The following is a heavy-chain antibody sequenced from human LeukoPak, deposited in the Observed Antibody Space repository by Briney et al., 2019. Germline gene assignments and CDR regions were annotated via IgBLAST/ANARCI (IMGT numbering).Heavy chain of an antibody. V-gene: IGHV1-69*13. CDR3: AREGSARYYYDSSGYSN. Sequence: ASVKVSCKASGGTFSSYAISWVRQAPGQGLEWMGGIIPIFGTANYAQKFQGRVTITADESTSTAYMELSSLRSEDTAVYYCAREGSARYYYDSSGYSNWGQGTLVTVSS. D-gene: IGHD3-22*01. J-gene: IGHJ4*02. CDR2: IIPIFGTA. CDR1: GGTFSSYA.